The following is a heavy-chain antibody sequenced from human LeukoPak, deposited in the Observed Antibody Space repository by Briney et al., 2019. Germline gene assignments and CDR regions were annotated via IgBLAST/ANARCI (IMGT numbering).Heavy chain of an antibody. D-gene: IGHD1-26*01. V-gene: IGHV5-51*01. CDR1: GYSFTGYC. J-gene: IGHJ3*01. Sequence: ESLKISCKVSGYSFTGYCIGWVRQMPGKGLEWMGIIYPGDSGPTYSPSFQGQVTISVDKSINTAYLQWSSLQASDTAMYYCGMSGDRVPLQDDVFDVWGQGTMVTVST. CDR2: IYPGDSGP. CDR3: GMSGDRVPLQDDVFDV.